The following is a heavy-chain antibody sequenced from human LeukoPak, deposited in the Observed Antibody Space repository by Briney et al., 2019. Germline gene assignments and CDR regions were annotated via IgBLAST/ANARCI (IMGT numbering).Heavy chain of an antibody. Sequence: GASVKVPCKASGYTFTSYDINWVRQATGQGLEWMGWMNPNSGNTGYAQKFQGRVTMTRNTSISTAYMELSSLRSEDTAVYYRARADDYVWGSYRYPLYWGQGTLVTVSS. J-gene: IGHJ4*02. V-gene: IGHV1-8*01. CDR3: ARADDYVWGSYRYPLY. CDR1: GYTFTSYD. CDR2: MNPNSGNT. D-gene: IGHD3-16*02.